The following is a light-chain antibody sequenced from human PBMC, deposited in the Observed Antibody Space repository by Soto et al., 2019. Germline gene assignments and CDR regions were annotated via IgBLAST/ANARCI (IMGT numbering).Light chain of an antibody. V-gene: IGKV3-15*01. CDR2: GAS. J-gene: IGKJ1*01. CDR1: QGVSRK. CDR3: QHYNSYSEA. Sequence: DIVMTQSPTTLPVAPGYRVTFSCRASQGVSRKLAWYKHKPGQAPRLLSSGASTGATGIPARFSGSGSGTEFTLTISSLQPDDFATYYCQHYNSYSEAFGQGTKVDIK.